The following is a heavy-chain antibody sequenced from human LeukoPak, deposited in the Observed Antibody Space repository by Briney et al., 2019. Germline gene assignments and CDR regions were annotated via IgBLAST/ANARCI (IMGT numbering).Heavy chain of an antibody. Sequence: SETLSLTCTVSNYSISTDYYWGWIRQPPGKGLEWIGTMYHSGSTYYNPSLKSRVTISVDTSKNQFSLKLSSVTAADTAVYYCARVVADNLYYYYYYMDVWGKGTTVTVSS. V-gene: IGHV4-38-2*02. CDR3: ARVVADNLYYYYYYMDV. D-gene: IGHD2-15*01. CDR1: NYSISTDYY. CDR2: MYHSGST. J-gene: IGHJ6*03.